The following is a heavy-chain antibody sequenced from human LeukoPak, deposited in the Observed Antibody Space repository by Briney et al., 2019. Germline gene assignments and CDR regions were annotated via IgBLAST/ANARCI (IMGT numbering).Heavy chain of an antibody. CDR1: GFTFSSYS. D-gene: IGHD4-17*01. CDR3: AKAASTVTTDSDY. V-gene: IGHV3-21*01. J-gene: IGHJ4*02. CDR2: ISSSSSYI. Sequence: GGSLRLSCAASGFTFSSYSMNWVRQAPGKGLEWVSSISSSSSYIYYADSVKGRFTISRDNSKNTLYLQMNSLRAEDTAVYYCAKAASTVTTDSDYWGQGTLVTVSS.